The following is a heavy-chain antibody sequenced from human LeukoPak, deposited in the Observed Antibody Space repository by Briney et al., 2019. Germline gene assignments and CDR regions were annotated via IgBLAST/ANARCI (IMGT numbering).Heavy chain of an antibody. Sequence: KPSETLSLTCTVSGYSISSGYYWGWIRQPPGKGLEWIGSIYHSGSTYYNPSLKSRVTISVDTSKNQFSLKLSSVTAADTAVYYCARDSPSYYYDSSGYFPFDYWGQGTLVTVSS. D-gene: IGHD3-22*01. CDR3: ARDSPSYYYDSSGYFPFDY. V-gene: IGHV4-38-2*02. J-gene: IGHJ4*02. CDR2: IYHSGST. CDR1: GYSISSGYY.